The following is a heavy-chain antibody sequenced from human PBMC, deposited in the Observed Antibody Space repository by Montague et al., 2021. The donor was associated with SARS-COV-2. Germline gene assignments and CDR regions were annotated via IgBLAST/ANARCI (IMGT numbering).Heavy chain of an antibody. V-gene: IGHV6-1*01. J-gene: IGHJ4*02. Sequence: CAISGDSVSSNSATWHWIRQSPSRGLEWLGRTYYRSRWSNDHAVSVRSRIIINPDTPTNQFSLQLSSVTPEDTAVYFCARERWAVGVSFDYWGQGTLVTVSS. D-gene: IGHD1-26*01. CDR2: TYYRSRWSN. CDR3: ARERWAVGVSFDY. CDR1: GDSVSSNSAT.